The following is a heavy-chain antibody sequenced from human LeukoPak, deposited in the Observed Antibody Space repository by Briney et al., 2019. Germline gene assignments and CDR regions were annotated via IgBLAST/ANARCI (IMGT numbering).Heavy chain of an antibody. CDR2: INPNSGGT. CDR3: ASTFGNPRELYFDY. J-gene: IGHJ4*02. CDR1: GYTFTGYY. V-gene: IGHV1-2*02. Sequence: ASVKVSCKASGYTFTGYYMHWVRQAPGQGLEWMGWINPNSGGTNYAQKFQGRVTMTRDTSITTAYMELSRLGSDDTAVYYCASTFGNPRELYFDYWGQGTLVTVSS. D-gene: IGHD1-7*01.